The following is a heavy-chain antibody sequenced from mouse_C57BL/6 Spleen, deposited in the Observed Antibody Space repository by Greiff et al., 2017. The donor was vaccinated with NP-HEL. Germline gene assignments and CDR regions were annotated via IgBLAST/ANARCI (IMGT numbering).Heavy chain of an antibody. CDR3: ARSGGSSLAWFAY. CDR1: GYTFTSYW. Sequence: QVQLQQPGAELVKPGASVKLSCKASGYTFTSYWMQWVKQRPGQGLEWIGEIDPSDSYNNYNQKFKGKATLTVDTYSSTAYMQLSSLTSEDSAVYYDARSGGSSLAWFAYWGQGTLVTVSA. V-gene: IGHV1-50*01. CDR2: IDPSDSYN. D-gene: IGHD1-1*01. J-gene: IGHJ3*01.